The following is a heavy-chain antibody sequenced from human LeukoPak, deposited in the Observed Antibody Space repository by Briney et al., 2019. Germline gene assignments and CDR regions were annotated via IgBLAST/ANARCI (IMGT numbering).Heavy chain of an antibody. Sequence: SETLSLTCTVSGSVSSYYWSWIRQPPGQGLEWIGYIYTSGSANYNPSLKSRVTISVDTSKNQFSLDLSSVTAADTAVHYCARQKCTSTSCLTKNAFDIWGQGTMVTVSS. J-gene: IGHJ3*02. CDR1: GSVSSYY. CDR3: ARQKCTSTSCLTKNAFDI. CDR2: IYTSGSA. D-gene: IGHD2-2*01. V-gene: IGHV4-4*09.